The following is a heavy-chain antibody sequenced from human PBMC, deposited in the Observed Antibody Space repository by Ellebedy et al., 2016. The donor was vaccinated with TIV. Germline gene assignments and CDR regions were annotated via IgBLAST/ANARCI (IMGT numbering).Heavy chain of an antibody. CDR2: SRNKGSSYTT. Sequence: GESLKISCAVSGFTFSDNYMDWFRQAPRKGLEWVARSRNKGSSYTTEYVASVKGRFTISRDDSKNLLHLQMNSLQTEDTAVYYCARASGATRYFDYWGQGALVTVSS. CDR1: GFTFSDNY. CDR3: ARASGATRYFDY. J-gene: IGHJ4*02. V-gene: IGHV3-72*01. D-gene: IGHD4-17*01.